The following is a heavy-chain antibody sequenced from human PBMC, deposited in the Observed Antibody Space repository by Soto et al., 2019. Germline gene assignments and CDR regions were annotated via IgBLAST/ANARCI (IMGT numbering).Heavy chain of an antibody. J-gene: IGHJ6*02. D-gene: IGHD5-12*01. Sequence: HPGGSLRLSCAASGFTFDDYTMHWVRQAPGKGLEWVSLISWDGGSTYYADSVKGRFTISRDNSKNSLYLQMNSLRTEDTALYYCAKDIGGAIVATITGYYGMDVWGQGTTVTVSS. V-gene: IGHV3-43*01. CDR2: ISWDGGST. CDR1: GFTFDDYT. CDR3: AKDIGGAIVATITGYYGMDV.